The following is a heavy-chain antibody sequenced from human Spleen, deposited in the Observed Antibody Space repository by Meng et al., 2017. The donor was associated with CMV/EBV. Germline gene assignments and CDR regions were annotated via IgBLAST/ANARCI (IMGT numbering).Heavy chain of an antibody. CDR3: AKDDYNSSPRRFDS. CDR2: ISGSGRSI. Sequence: ETLSLTCTVSGGSISSSSYYWGWVRQAPGKGLEWVSAISGSGRSIYYADSVKGRFTISRDNSKNTLYLQMNSLRAGDTAVYYCAKDDYNSSPRRFDSWGQGTLVTVSS. D-gene: IGHD4/OR15-4a*01. V-gene: IGHV3-23*01. CDR1: GGSISSSSYY. J-gene: IGHJ5*01.